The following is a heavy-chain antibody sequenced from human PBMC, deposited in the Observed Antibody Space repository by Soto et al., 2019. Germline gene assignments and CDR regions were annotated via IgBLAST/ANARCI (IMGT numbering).Heavy chain of an antibody. Sequence: GGSLRLSCAASGFTFSSYEMNWVRQAPGKGLEWVSYISSSGSTIYYADSVKGRFTISRDNAKNSLYLQMNSLRAEDTAVYYCAREDTDSGDDAFDIWGQGTMVTVSS. CDR2: ISSSGSTI. CDR3: AREDTDSGDDAFDI. V-gene: IGHV3-48*03. D-gene: IGHD3-10*01. J-gene: IGHJ3*02. CDR1: GFTFSSYE.